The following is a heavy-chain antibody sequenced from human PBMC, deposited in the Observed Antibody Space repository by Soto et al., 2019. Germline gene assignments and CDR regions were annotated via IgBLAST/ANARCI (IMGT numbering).Heavy chain of an antibody. Sequence: QVQLVESGGGVVQPGRSLRLSCAASGFTFSSYAMHWVRQAPGKGLEWVAVISHDGGNKYYADSVKGRFTISRDNSKNTLYLQMNGLRAEDTAVYYCASRDYGYTFNIWGQGTMVTVSS. D-gene: IGHD4-17*01. V-gene: IGHV3-30-3*01. CDR1: GFTFSSYA. CDR3: ASRDYGYTFNI. CDR2: ISHDGGNK. J-gene: IGHJ3*02.